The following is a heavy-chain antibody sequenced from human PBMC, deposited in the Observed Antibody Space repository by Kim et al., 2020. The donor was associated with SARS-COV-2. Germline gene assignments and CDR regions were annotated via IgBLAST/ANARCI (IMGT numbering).Heavy chain of an antibody. CDR3: ARERASIYYGMDV. Sequence: NPYLKSRVTRTVHTSKNRFSLKMGSVTAADTAVYYCARERASIYYGMDVWGQGTTVTVSS. J-gene: IGHJ6*02. D-gene: IGHD2-21*01. V-gene: IGHV4-31*02.